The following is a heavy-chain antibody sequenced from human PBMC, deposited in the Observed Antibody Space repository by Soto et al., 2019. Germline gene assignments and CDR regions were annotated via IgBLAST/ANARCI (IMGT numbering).Heavy chain of an antibody. Sequence: PSETLSLTCTVSGGSISGYYWSWIRQPPGKGLEWIGYMYKTGSTVYNPSFKSRVTISVDTSKNQFSLKLNSVTAADTAVYYCARDRYSYYDFWSGSLPYYYYGMDVWGQGTTVTVSS. J-gene: IGHJ6*02. D-gene: IGHD3-3*01. CDR1: GGSISGYY. V-gene: IGHV4-59*01. CDR2: MYKTGST. CDR3: ARDRYSYYDFWSGSLPYYYYGMDV.